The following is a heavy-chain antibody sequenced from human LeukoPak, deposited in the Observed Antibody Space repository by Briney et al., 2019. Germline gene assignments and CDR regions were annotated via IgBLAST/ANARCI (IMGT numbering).Heavy chain of an antibody. Sequence: ASVKVSCKASGYTFTCYYMHWVRQATGQGLEWMGLMNPNSGNTGYAQKFQGRVTITRNTSISTAYMELSSLRSEETAVYYCARGILSARLRFLEWLGNYYYYYYMDVWGKGTTVTVSS. D-gene: IGHD3-3*01. J-gene: IGHJ6*03. CDR2: MNPNSGNT. CDR3: ARGILSARLRFLEWLGNYYYYYYMDV. V-gene: IGHV1-8*03. CDR1: GYTFTCYY.